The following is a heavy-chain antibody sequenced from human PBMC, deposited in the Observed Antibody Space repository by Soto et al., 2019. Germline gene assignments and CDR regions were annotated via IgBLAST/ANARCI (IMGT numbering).Heavy chain of an antibody. CDR2: ISYDDGSNK. J-gene: IGHJ3*02. Sequence: PGGSLRLSCAASGFTFSSYNMHWVRQAPGKGLERVTVISYDDGSNKSYADSVKGRFTISRDNSKNTLYLQMNSLRAEDTAVYYCARSNYYDSSGYYYWVAFDIWGQGTMVTVSS. CDR3: ARSNYYDSSGYYYWVAFDI. CDR1: GFTFSSYN. D-gene: IGHD3-22*01. V-gene: IGHV3-30-3*01.